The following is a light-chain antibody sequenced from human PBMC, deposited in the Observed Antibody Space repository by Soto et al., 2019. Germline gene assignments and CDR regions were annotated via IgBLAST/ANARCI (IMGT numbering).Light chain of an antibody. Sequence: DIQMTQSPSTLSGSVGDRVTITCRASQTISSWLAWYQQKPGKAPKLLIYKASTLKSGVPSRFSGSGSGTEFTLTISSPQPDDFATYYCLQHNSYPLTFGGGTKVDIK. V-gene: IGKV1-5*03. CDR3: LQHNSYPLT. CDR1: QTISSW. J-gene: IGKJ4*01. CDR2: KAS.